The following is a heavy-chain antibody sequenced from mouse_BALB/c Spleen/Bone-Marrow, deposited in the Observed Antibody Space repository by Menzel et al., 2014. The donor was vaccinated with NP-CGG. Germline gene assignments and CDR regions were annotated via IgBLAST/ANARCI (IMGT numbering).Heavy chain of an antibody. D-gene: IGHD1-1*01. V-gene: IGHV1S81*02. CDR1: GYTFTSYW. CDR3: APYYHGSSYGFYWYVDV. Sequence: QVQLQQSGAELVKPGASVKLSCKASGYTFTSYWMHWVKQRPGQGLEWIGEINPSNGRTNYNEKFKSKATLTVDKSSSTAYMQLSSLTSEDSAVYYCAPYYHGSSYGFYWYVDVWGAGTTGTVSS. J-gene: IGHJ1*01. CDR2: INPSNGRT.